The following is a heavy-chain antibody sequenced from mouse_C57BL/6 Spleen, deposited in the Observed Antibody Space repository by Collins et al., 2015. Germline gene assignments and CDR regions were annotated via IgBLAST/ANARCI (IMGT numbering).Heavy chain of an antibody. CDR1: GYTFTSYW. V-gene: IGHV1-72*01. J-gene: IGHJ4*01. CDR3: ARSDYDGYYAMDY. CDR2: IDPDSGGT. Sequence: QVQLQQPGAELVKPGASVKLSCKASGYTFTSYWMHWVKQRPGRGLEWVGRIDPDSGGTKYNEKFKNKATLTVDKPSSTAYMQLSSLTSEDSAVYFCARSDYDGYYAMDYWGQGTSVTVSS. D-gene: IGHD2-4*01.